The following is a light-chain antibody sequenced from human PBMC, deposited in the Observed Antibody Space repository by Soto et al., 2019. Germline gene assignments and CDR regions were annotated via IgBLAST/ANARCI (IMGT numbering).Light chain of an antibody. CDR3: QQYNTYSPLT. J-gene: IGKJ4*01. V-gene: IGKV1-5*01. Sequence: DIQLTQSPSFLSASVGDRVTITCRASQSISSWLAWYQQKPGKAPKLLIYDASSLESGVPSRFSGSGSGTEFTLTISSLQPDDFATYYCQQYNTYSPLTFGGGTKV. CDR2: DAS. CDR1: QSISSW.